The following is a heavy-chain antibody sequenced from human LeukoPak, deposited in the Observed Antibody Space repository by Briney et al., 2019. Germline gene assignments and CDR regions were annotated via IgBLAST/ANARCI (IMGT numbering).Heavy chain of an antibody. CDR1: GFTFSSYE. CDR3: ARQLRYFDWLLGGFDH. J-gene: IGHJ4*02. D-gene: IGHD3-9*01. CDR2: ISSSGSTI. V-gene: IGHV3-48*03. Sequence: GGSLRLSCAASGFTFSSYEMNWVRQAPGKGLEWVSYISSSGSTIYYADSVKGRFTISRDNAKNSLYLQMNSLRAEDTAVYYCARQLRYFDWLLGGFDHWGQGTLVTVSS.